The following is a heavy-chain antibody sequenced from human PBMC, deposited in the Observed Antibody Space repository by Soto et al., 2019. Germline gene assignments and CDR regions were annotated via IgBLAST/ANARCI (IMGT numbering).Heavy chain of an antibody. CDR3: ARGYPNYDFWSGYFYYYYGMDV. J-gene: IGHJ6*02. D-gene: IGHD3-3*01. CDR2: ISAYNGNT. V-gene: IGHV1-18*04. Sequence: ASVKVSCKASGYTFTSYGISWVRQAPGQGLEWMGWISAYNGNTNYAQKLQGRVTMTTDTSTSTAYMELRSLRSDDTAVYYCARGYPNYDFWSGYFYYYYGMDVWGQGTTVTVSS. CDR1: GYTFTSYG.